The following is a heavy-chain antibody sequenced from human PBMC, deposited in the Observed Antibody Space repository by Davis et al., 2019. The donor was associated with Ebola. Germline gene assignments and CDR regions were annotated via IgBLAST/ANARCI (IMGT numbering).Heavy chain of an antibody. CDR2: INTKTGNP. CDR3: ARASCGRIFCVPDELDY. Sequence: ASVKVSCKASGYTFSNYALNWVRQAPGRGLEWMGRINTKTGNPTYAQGFSGRFVFSLDASVSTAYLQISSLEAEDTAVYYCARASCGRIFCVPDELDYWGQGTLVTVSS. J-gene: IGHJ4*02. D-gene: IGHD2/OR15-2a*01. V-gene: IGHV7-4-1*02. CDR1: GYTFSNYA.